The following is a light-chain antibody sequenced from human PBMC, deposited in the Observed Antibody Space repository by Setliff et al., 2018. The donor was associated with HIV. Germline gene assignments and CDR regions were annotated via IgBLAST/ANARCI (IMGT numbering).Light chain of an antibody. CDR2: DVS. V-gene: IGLV2-14*03. CDR1: SSDVGGYNY. CDR3: SSYTNSGTLDVV. J-gene: IGLJ2*01. Sequence: QSVLTQPASVSGSPGQSITISCTGTSSDVGGYNYVSWYQQHPGKAPKLMIYDVSNRPSGVSNRFSGSKSGNTASLIISGLQAEDEADYYCSSYTNSGTLDVVFGGGTKVTVL.